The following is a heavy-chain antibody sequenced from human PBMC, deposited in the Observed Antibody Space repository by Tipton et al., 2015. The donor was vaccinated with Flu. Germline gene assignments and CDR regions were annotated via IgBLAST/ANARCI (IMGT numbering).Heavy chain of an antibody. CDR1: GVSITTYY. J-gene: IGHJ4*01. D-gene: IGHD7-27*01. V-gene: IGHV4-59*12. CDR2: MFHNGDT. CDR3: ASKVANWGVWEPLDY. Sequence: TLSLTCTVSGVSITTYYWNWIRQTPGKGLEWIGYMFHNGDTNYNPSLKSRVSISVDTSKNQFSLKLRSVTAADTAVYYCASKVANWGVWEPLDYWGHGTLVTVSS.